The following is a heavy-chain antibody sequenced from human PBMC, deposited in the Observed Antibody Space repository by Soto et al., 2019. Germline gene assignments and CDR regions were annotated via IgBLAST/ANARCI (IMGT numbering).Heavy chain of an antibody. J-gene: IGHJ6*03. Sequence: NWVRQAPGKGLEWVSYISSSSSTIYYADSVKGRFTISRDNAKNSLYLQMNSLRAEDTAVYYCARAFRYYYGSGSYYPPTYYYYYYMDVWGKGTTVTVSS. V-gene: IGHV3-48*01. CDR3: ARAFRYYYGSGSYYPPTYYYYYYMDV. CDR2: ISSSSSTI. D-gene: IGHD3-10*01.